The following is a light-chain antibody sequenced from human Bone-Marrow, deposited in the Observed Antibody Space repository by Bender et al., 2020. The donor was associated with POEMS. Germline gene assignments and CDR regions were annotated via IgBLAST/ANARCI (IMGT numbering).Light chain of an antibody. CDR3: CSYAGSSTLV. J-gene: IGLJ3*02. V-gene: IGLV2-14*03. CDR2: DVS. CDR1: SSDVGGYNY. Sequence: QSALTQPASVSGSPGQSITISCTGISSDVGGYNYVSWYQQHPGKAPKLMIYDVSNRPSGVSNRFSGSRSGNTASLNISGLQAEDEADYYCCSYAGSSTLVFGGGTKVTVL.